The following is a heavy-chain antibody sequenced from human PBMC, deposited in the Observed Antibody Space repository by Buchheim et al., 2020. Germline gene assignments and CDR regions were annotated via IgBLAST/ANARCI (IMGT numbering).Heavy chain of an antibody. Sequence: QVQLVQSGAEVKKPGSSVRVSCKASGGIFNTLTFSWVRQAPGQGLEWMGGIIPLFGTATYAQNFQGRVTITADESTSTAYMELSSLRSEDTAAYYCASQRGYSYGGDCWGQGTL. CDR1: GGIFNTLT. D-gene: IGHD5-18*01. J-gene: IGHJ4*02. CDR2: IIPLFGTA. CDR3: ASQRGYSYGGDC. V-gene: IGHV1-69*01.